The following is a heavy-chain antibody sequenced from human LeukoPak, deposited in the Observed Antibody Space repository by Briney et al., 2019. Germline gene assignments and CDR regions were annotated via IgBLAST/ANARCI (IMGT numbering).Heavy chain of an antibody. J-gene: IGHJ3*02. CDR3: ARVDSSGYYFDI. V-gene: IGHV1-69*13. CDR2: IIPIFGTA. D-gene: IGHD3-22*01. CDR1: GGTFSSYA. Sequence: SVKVSCKASGGTFSSYAISWVRQAPGQGLEWMGGIIPIFGTANYAQKFQGRVTITADESTSTAYMELSSLRSEDTAVYYCARVDSSGYYFDIWGQGTMVTVSS.